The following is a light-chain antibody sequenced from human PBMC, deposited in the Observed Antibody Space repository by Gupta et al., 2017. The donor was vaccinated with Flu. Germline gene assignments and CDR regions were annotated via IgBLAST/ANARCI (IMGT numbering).Light chain of an antibody. CDR2: GNK. CDR3: QSYDTSLGGWV. Sequence: QSVLTQPPSVSGAPGQTVTISCTGSSSNIGAGFDVPWYQQLPGTSPKVPMFGNKTRPSGVPDRFSGSKSGASGALALTGLQAEDEADYYCQSYDTSLGGWVFGGGTKLTV. J-gene: IGLJ3*02. V-gene: IGLV1-40*01. CDR1: SSNIGAGFD.